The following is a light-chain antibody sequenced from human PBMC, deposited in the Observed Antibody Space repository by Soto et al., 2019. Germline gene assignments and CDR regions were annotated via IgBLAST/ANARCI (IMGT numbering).Light chain of an antibody. J-gene: IGKJ1*01. Sequence: EIVLAQSPGTLSLSPGESATLSCRASQSVSSNYLAWYQQKRGQAPRLLMYGASSRATGIPDRFSGSGSGTDFTLTISRLETEDFAVYYCQQYGTSPWAFGQGTRVEIK. V-gene: IGKV3-20*01. CDR2: GAS. CDR1: QSVSSNY. CDR3: QQYGTSPWA.